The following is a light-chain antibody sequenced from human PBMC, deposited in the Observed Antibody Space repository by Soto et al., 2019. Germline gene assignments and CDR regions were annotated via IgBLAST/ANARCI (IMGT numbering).Light chain of an antibody. V-gene: IGLV2-14*03. CDR2: DVG. CDR3: NTYKKDNPRLYV. J-gene: IGLJ1*01. Sequence: QSALTQPASVSGSPEHSISISCTGTHSDIGNYNYVSWYQHLPGKAPKLMIYDVGSRPSGVSSRFSGSKSGNTASLAISGLQAEDVADYYCNTYKKDNPRLYVFGTGTNVNDL. CDR1: HSDIGNYNY.